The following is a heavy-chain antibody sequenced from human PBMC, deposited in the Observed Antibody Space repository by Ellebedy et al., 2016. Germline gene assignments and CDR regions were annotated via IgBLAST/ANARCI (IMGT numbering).Heavy chain of an antibody. V-gene: IGHV3-23*01. J-gene: IGHJ4*02. Sequence: GGSLRLXCAASGFMLRNFWMGWVRQAPGKGLEWVSAIRGSGGGTYYADSVKGRFTISRDNSKNTLYLQMNSLRAEDTAVYYCARGYSHHRLDLFDNWGQGTLVTISS. CDR1: GFMLRNFW. D-gene: IGHD5-18*01. CDR2: IRGSGGGT. CDR3: ARGYSHHRLDLFDN.